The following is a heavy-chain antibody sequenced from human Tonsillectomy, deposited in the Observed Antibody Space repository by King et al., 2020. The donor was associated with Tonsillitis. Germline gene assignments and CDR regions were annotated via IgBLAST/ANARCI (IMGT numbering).Heavy chain of an antibody. CDR2: INHSGST. D-gene: IGHD4-23*01. CDR1: GGSFSGYY. J-gene: IGHJ3*02. CDR3: ARDCGGNSGSGAFDI. Sequence: VQLQQWGAGLLKPSEPLSLTCAVYGGSFSGYYWSWIRQPPGKGLEWIGEINHSGSTNYNPSLKSRVTISVDTSKNQFSLKLSSVTAADTAVYYCARDCGGNSGSGAFDIWGQGTMVTVSS. V-gene: IGHV4-34*01.